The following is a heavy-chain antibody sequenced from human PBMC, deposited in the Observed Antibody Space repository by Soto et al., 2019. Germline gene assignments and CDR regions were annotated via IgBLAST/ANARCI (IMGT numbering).Heavy chain of an antibody. D-gene: IGHD2-15*01. CDR1: GYTFTSYD. CDR2: MSPNSGNT. J-gene: IGHJ5*02. V-gene: IGHV1-8*01. CDR3: ARGVAATGWFDP. Sequence: ASVKVSCKASGYTFTSYDINGVRQATGQGLEWMGWMSPNSGNTGYAQKFQGRVTMTRNTSISTAYMELSSLRSEDTAVYYCARGVAATGWFDPWGQGTLVTVSS.